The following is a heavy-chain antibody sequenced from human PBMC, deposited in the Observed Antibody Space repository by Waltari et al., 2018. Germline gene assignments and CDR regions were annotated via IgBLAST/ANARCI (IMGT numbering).Heavy chain of an antibody. CDR2: ISGSGGST. Sequence: EVQLLESGGGLVQPGGSLRLSCAASGFTFTSYAMSWVRQAPGKGLEWVSAISGSGGSTYYADSVKGRFTISRDNSKNTLYLQMNSLRAEDTAVYYCATIAVAYKYFDYWGQGTLVTVSS. CDR3: ATIAVAYKYFDY. V-gene: IGHV3-23*01. J-gene: IGHJ4*02. CDR1: GFTFTSYA. D-gene: IGHD6-19*01.